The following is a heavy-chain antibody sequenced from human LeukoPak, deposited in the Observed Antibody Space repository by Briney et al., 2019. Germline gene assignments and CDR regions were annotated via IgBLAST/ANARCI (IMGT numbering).Heavy chain of an antibody. D-gene: IGHD1-1*01. CDR2: ISGSGGNT. CDR3: AKIERPYYYYGMDV. J-gene: IGHJ6*02. CDR1: GFTFSNYA. Sequence: GGSLGLSCAASGFTFSNYAMSWVRQAPGKGLEWVSVISGSGGNTYYADSVKGRFTISKDNSKDTLYLQMNSLRAEDTALYYCAKIERPYYYYGMDVWGQGTMVTVSS. V-gene: IGHV3-23*01.